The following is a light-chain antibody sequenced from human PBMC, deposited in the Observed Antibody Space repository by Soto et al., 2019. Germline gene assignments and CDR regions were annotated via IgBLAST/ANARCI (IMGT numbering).Light chain of an antibody. V-gene: IGKV3-11*01. Sequence: IVLTQSPVTLALSPGGSAVLSCRASQSVSTSLAWYQHKPGQAPRLFIYDASKRAPGIPARFTGSGSGTDFTLTISSLEPEDIAVYYCQVRDVWPSFGQGTKV. J-gene: IGKJ1*01. CDR2: DAS. CDR1: QSVSTS. CDR3: QVRDVWPS.